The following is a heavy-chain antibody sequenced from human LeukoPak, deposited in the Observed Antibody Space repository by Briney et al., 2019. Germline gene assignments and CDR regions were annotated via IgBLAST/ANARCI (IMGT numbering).Heavy chain of an antibody. V-gene: IGHV4-59*01. CDR1: GGSISSYY. CDR2: IYYSGST. D-gene: IGHD4-17*01. CDR3: AKNYGDYANWFDP. Sequence: SETLALTCTVSGGSISSYYWSWIRQPPGKGLEWIGYIYYSGSTNYNPSLKSRVTISVDTSKNQFSLKLSSVTAADTAVYYCAKNYGDYANWFDPWGQGPWSPSPQ. J-gene: IGHJ5*02.